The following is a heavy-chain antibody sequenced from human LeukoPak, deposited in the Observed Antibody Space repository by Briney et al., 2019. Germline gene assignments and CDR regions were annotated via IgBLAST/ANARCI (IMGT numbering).Heavy chain of an antibody. Sequence: GGSLRLSCAASGFIFSDHYMDWVRQAPGKGLEWVGRSRNKANSHTTEYAASVKGRFTVSRDNSKNSLYLQINSLKTEDTAVYYCVRGRNGFDYWDPGTLVTVSS. CDR2: SRNKANSHTT. CDR3: VRGRNGFDY. D-gene: IGHD2-8*01. CDR1: GFIFSDHY. J-gene: IGHJ4*02. V-gene: IGHV3-72*01.